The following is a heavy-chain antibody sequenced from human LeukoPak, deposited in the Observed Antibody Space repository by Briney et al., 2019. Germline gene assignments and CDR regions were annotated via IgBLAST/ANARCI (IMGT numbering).Heavy chain of an antibody. J-gene: IGHJ4*02. D-gene: IGHD4-17*01. CDR3: ARLYGAYFHY. CDR2: IYPSDSDT. V-gene: IGHV5-51*01. Sequence: GESLKISCKGSGYSFSTYWIGWVRQMPGRGLEWMGIIYPSDSDTRYSPSFQGQVTISADKSISTAYLQWSSLKASDTAMHYCARLYGAYFHYWGQGTLVTVSS. CDR1: GYSFSTYW.